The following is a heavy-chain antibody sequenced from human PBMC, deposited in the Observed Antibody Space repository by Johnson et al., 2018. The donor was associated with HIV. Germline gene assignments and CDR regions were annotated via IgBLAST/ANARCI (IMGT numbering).Heavy chain of an antibody. CDR2: IKQDGGEK. J-gene: IGHJ3*02. D-gene: IGHD2-8*02. V-gene: IGHV3-7*05. CDR3: ARGPSQLYWPDVAFDI. CDR1: GFTFSSYW. Sequence: VQLVESGGGLVQPGGSLRLSCATSGFTFSSYWMSWVRQAPGKGLDWVANIKQDGGEKYYVDSVKGRFTISRDNAKNSLYLQMNSLRAEDTAVYYCARGPSQLYWPDVAFDIWGQGTTFTVSS.